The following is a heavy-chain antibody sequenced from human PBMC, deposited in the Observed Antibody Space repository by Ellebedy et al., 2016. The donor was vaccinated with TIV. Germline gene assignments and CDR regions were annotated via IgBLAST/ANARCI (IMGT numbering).Heavy chain of an antibody. J-gene: IGHJ4*02. Sequence: GESLKISCTASGFTFSNHWMHWVRQAPGKGLVWLSRINGDGTVSVYVDSVKGRFTISRDDASNTLFLQMSSLRAEDTAVYYCLPHDGLGYWGQGTLVTVSS. D-gene: IGHD1-1*01. CDR1: GFTFSNHW. V-gene: IGHV3-74*03. CDR3: LPHDGLGY. CDR2: INGDGTVS.